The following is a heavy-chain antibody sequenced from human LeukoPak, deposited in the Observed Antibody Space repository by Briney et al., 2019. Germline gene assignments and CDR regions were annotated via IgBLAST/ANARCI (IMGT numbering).Heavy chain of an antibody. D-gene: IGHD1-26*01. CDR2: IIPILGIA. V-gene: IGHV1-69*04. CDR1: GGTFSSYA. J-gene: IGHJ4*02. CDR3: ASYERLSGSYSSDY. Sequence: SVKVSCKASGGTFSSYAISWVRQAPGQGLEWMGRIIPILGIANYAQKFQGRVTITAGKSTSTAYMELSSLRSEDTAVYYCASYERLSGSYSSDYWGQGTLVTVSS.